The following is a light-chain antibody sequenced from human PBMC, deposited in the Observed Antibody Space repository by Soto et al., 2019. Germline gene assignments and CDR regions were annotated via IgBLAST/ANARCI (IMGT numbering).Light chain of an antibody. J-gene: IGLJ1*01. Sequence: QAVLTQPASVSGSPGEAVTISCNGTSSDVGGYNYVSWYQQHPGKAPKLMIYDVSNRPSGVSNRFSGSKSGNTASLTISGLQAEDEADYYCSSYTSSSTLLVFGTGTKVTVL. CDR3: SSYTSSSTLLV. CDR2: DVS. CDR1: SSDVGGYNY. V-gene: IGLV2-14*01.